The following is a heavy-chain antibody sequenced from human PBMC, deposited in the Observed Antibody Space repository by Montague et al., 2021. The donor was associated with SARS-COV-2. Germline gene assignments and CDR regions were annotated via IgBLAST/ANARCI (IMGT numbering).Heavy chain of an antibody. J-gene: IGHJ4*02. CDR1: GFTVSSYG. D-gene: IGHD1-7*01. V-gene: IGHV3-33*01. CDR3: ARDPPSNWNYDQELDY. CDR2: IWYDGSNK. Sequence: SLRLSCAASGFTVSSYGMHWVRQAPGKGLEWVAVIWYDGSNKYYXDSVKGRFTISRDNSKNTLYLQMNSLRAEDTAVYYCARDPPSNWNYDQELDYWGQGTLVTVSS.